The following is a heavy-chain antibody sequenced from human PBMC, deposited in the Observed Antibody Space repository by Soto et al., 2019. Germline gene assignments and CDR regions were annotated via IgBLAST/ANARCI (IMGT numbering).Heavy chain of an antibody. CDR3: ARDLAVGWFDP. D-gene: IGHD2-2*01. V-gene: IGHV1-18*01. CDR2: INVYNGNT. Sequence: QVQLVQSGAEVKKPGASVKVSCKTSGYTFTSYSISWVRQAPGQGLEWMGWINVYNGNTKYAQNLQGRATMTTDTSTSTAYMELRSLRSDDTAVYYGARDLAVGWFDPWGQGTLVTVSS. CDR1: GYTFTSYS. J-gene: IGHJ5*02.